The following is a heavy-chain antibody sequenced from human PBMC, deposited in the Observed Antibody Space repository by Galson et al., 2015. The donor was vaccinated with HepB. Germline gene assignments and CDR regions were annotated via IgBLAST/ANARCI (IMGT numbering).Heavy chain of an antibody. CDR3: AKEAVYCSGGSRYPPGGCLRS. Sequence: SLRLSCAASGFTFSSYAMSWVRQAPGKGLEWVSAISGSGGSTYYADSVKGRFTISRDNSKNTLYLQMNSLRAEDTAVYYCAKEAVYCSGGSRYPPGGCLRSWGQGTLLTVSS. CDR2: ISGSGGST. CDR1: GFTFSSYA. D-gene: IGHD2-15*01. V-gene: IGHV3-23*01. J-gene: IGHJ5*02.